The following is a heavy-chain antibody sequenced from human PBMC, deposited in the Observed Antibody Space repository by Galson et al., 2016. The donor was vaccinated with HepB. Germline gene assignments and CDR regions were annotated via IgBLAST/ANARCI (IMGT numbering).Heavy chain of an antibody. CDR2: IGSTGSI. Sequence: SLRLSCAASGFRFRSYAMNWVRQAPGKGLEWVSSIGSTGSIFYADSVRGRFTISRDNAKNSLYLQMNSLRAEDTAVYYCAREVSDYWGQGTLVTVSS. CDR3: AREVSDY. V-gene: IGHV3-21*01. CDR1: GFRFRSYA. D-gene: IGHD4-11*01. J-gene: IGHJ4*02.